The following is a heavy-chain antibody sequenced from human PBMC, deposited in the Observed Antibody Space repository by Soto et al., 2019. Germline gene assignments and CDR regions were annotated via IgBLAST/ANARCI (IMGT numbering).Heavy chain of an antibody. V-gene: IGHV3-30-3*01. Sequence: QVQLVESGGGVVQPGRSLRLSCAASGFTFSNYAMHWVRQAPGKGLEWVAVISYDGSNKYYADSVKGRFTISRDNSKNTLYLQVNSLSAEDTAVYYCARRPVTYYFDYWGQGNLVTVSS. CDR1: GFTFSNYA. CDR3: ARRPVTYYFDY. D-gene: IGHD4-17*01. CDR2: ISYDGSNK. J-gene: IGHJ4*02.